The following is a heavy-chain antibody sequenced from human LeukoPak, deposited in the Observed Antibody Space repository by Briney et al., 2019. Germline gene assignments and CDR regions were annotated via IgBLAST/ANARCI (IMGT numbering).Heavy chain of an antibody. CDR3: ARTGYSYGYHWFDP. V-gene: IGHV4-38-2*01. Sequence: PSETLSLTCAVSGYSISSGYYWGWIRRPPGKGLEGIGIIYDSGSTYYNPSLKSRVTISVDTSKNQFSLKLSSVTAADTAVYYCARTGYSYGYHWFDPWGQGTLVTVSS. D-gene: IGHD5-18*01. J-gene: IGHJ5*02. CDR1: GYSISSGYY. CDR2: IYDSGST.